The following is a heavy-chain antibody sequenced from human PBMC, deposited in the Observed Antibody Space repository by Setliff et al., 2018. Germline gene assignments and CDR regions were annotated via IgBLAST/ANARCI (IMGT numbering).Heavy chain of an antibody. D-gene: IGHD3-3*01. CDR3: AKDYAATFWEYNWFDL. CDR1: GFTFSYHA. CDR2: ISGSGDNT. V-gene: IGHV3-23*01. Sequence: HPGGSLRLSCAASGFTFSYHAMTWVRQAPGKGLEWVAGISGSGDNTYYAESVKGRFIISRDNSKDTLSLQMNNVRVEDTAFYYCAKDYAATFWEYNWFDLWGQGTLVTVSS. J-gene: IGHJ5*02.